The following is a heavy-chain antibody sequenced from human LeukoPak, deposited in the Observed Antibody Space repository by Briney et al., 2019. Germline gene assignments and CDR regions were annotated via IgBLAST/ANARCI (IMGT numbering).Heavy chain of an antibody. CDR2: ISNSGGTI. D-gene: IGHD3-22*01. V-gene: IGHV3-11*01. CDR3: ARAQGYYYDSSGYRWFDP. CDR1: GFTFSDYY. J-gene: IGHJ5*02. Sequence: GGSLRLSCAASGFTFSDYYMSWIRQVPGKGLEWVSKISNSGGTIYYADSVKGRFTISRDNAKNSLYLRMNSLRAEDTAVYYCARAQGYYYDSSGYRWFDPWGQGTLVTVSS.